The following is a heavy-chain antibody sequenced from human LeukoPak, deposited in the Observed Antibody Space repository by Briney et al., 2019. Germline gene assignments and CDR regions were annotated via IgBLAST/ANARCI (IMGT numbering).Heavy chain of an antibody. Sequence: SETLSLTCAVYGGSFSVYYWSWIRQPPGKGLEWIGEINHSGSTNYNPSLKSRVTISVDTSKNQFSLKLSSVTAADTAVYYCARATAAIGYPSFDYWGQGTLVTVSS. CDR2: INHSGST. CDR1: GGSFSVYY. V-gene: IGHV4-34*01. J-gene: IGHJ4*02. D-gene: IGHD2-2*02. CDR3: ARATAAIGYPSFDY.